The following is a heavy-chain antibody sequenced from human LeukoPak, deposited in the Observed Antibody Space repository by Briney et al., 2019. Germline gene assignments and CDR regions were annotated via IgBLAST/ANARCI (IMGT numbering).Heavy chain of an antibody. J-gene: IGHJ6*02. CDR3: ARSIGLTGGGVDV. V-gene: IGHV3-11*01. Sequence: PGGSLRLSCAASGFTFSDYNMNWVRQAPGKGLECVSYITDSGNTIHCADSVKGRFTISRDNAKNSLYLQMSSLRAEDTAVYYCARSIGLTGGGVDVWGQGTTVTVSS. D-gene: IGHD3-9*01. CDR1: GFTFSDYN. CDR2: ITDSGNTI.